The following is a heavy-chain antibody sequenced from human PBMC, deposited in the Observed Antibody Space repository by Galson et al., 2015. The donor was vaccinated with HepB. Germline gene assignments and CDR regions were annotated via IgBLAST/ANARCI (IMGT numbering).Heavy chain of an antibody. CDR1: GYLFTNYW. Sequence: QSGAEVKKPGESLKISCQASGYLFTNYWIGWVRQMPGKGLEWMGVIYPGDSDTKYSPSLQGQVIISADKSISTAYLQWSSLKASDTAMYYCARQRDYASPRIDYWGQGILVTVSS. D-gene: IGHD4-17*01. V-gene: IGHV5-51*01. J-gene: IGHJ4*02. CDR3: ARQRDYASPRIDY. CDR2: IYPGDSDT.